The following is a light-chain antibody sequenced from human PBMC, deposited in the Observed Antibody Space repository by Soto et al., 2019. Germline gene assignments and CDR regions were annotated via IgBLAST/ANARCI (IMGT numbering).Light chain of an antibody. CDR1: QSVRGY. CDR2: DAS. CDR3: QQRDSWPLT. Sequence: ETVLTQSPATLSLSPGERATLSCRASQSVRGYLVWYQQKPGQAPRLLIYDASNRAAGIPARFSGSGSGTDFTLTISSLEPEDSAVYYCQQRDSWPLTFGGGTKVEIK. J-gene: IGKJ4*01. V-gene: IGKV3-11*01.